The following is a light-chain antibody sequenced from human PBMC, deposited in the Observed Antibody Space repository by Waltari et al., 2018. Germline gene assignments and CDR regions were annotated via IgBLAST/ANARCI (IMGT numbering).Light chain of an antibody. CDR2: VDIDGSH. J-gene: IGLJ2*01. V-gene: IGLV4-69*01. Sequence: QLELTQSPSASASLGASAKLTCTLSSGHGSYAIPWHQQQPGRGPRYLMNVDIDGSHTKGDGIPDRFSGSSSGAERSLTISSLQSEDEADYYCQTWGTGIVVFGGGTKLTVL. CDR1: SGHGSYA. CDR3: QTWGTGIVV.